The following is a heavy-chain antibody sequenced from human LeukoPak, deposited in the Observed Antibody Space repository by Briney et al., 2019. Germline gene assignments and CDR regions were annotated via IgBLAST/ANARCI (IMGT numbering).Heavy chain of an antibody. D-gene: IGHD3-3*01. CDR3: ARHEVGGDSSSGYEYYYYMDV. J-gene: IGHJ6*03. CDR1: GYTFTNYW. Sequence: GESLKISCKASGYTFTNYWIGWVRQMPGKGLEWMGIIYPDDSDTKYSPSFQGHVTMSVDESISTAYLQWSSLKASDTAIYYCARHEVGGDSSSGYEYYYYMDVWGKGTAVTVFS. CDR2: IYPDDSDT. V-gene: IGHV5-51*01.